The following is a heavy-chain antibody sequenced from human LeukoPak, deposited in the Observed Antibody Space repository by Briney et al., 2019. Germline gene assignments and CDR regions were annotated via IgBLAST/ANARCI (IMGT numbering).Heavy chain of an antibody. CDR3: ARGLVRDYYYYYMDV. J-gene: IGHJ6*03. Sequence: ASVKVSCKASGGTFSSYAISWVRQAPGQGLEWMGGIIPIFGTANYAQKFQGRVTITADKSTSTAYMELSSLRSEDTAVYYCARGLVRDYYYYYMDVWGKGTTVTVSS. CDR2: IIPIFGTA. D-gene: IGHD6-19*01. V-gene: IGHV1-69*06. CDR1: GGTFSSYA.